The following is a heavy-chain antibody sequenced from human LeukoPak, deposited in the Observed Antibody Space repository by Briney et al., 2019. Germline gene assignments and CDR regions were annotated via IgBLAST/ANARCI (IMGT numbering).Heavy chain of an antibody. D-gene: IGHD3-10*01. CDR3: ARGSGAPTPFPLDF. V-gene: IGHV4-31*03. J-gene: IGHJ4*01. CDR1: GGSISSGGYY. CDR2: IYYSGST. Sequence: SETLSLTCTVSGGSISSGGYYWSWIRQHPGKGLEWIGYIYYSGSTYYNPSLKSRVTISVDTSKNQFSLKLNSMTAADTAVYYCARGSGAPTPFPLDFWGQGILVTVSS.